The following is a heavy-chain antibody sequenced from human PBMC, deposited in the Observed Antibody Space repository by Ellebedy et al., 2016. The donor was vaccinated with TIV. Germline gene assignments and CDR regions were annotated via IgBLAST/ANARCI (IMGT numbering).Heavy chain of an antibody. Sequence: GESLKISCAASGFTFSIYGMQWVRQAPGKGLEWVAVIWYDGTKKFYAESVKGRFTISRDNSKNTLYLQMHSLRAEDTAVYHCARDPGIAEAGTVPPNIGFDLWGQGTLVTVSS. CDR2: IWYDGTKK. J-gene: IGHJ4*02. D-gene: IGHD6-19*01. V-gene: IGHV3-33*01. CDR3: ARDPGIAEAGTVPPNIGFDL. CDR1: GFTFSIYG.